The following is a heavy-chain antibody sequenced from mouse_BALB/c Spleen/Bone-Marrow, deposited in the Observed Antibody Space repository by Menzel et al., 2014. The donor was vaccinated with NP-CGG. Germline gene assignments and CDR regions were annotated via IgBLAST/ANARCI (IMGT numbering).Heavy chain of an antibody. CDR3: ASSNPFTY. Sequence: VQLQQPGAELAKPGASVKMSCKASGYTFTSYWMHWVKQRPGQGLEWIGNIDPGTGYTECNQKFKDKATLTADKSSSTAYMQLSSLISEDSAVYYCASSNPFTYWGQGTLVTVSA. V-gene: IGHV1-7*01. CDR1: GYTFTSYW. D-gene: IGHD2-5*01. J-gene: IGHJ3*01. CDR2: IDPGTGYT.